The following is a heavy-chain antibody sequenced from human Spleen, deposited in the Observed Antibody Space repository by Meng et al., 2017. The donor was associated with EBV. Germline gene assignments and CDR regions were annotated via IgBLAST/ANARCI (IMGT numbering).Heavy chain of an antibody. J-gene: IGHJ4*02. Sequence: QVKRGKAGAEVKKLGYSVKVACKASGDTFRKYASSWGRQAPGQGLEWMGWSSAYNGNTNYAQKFQGRVTLTTDTSTSTAYMELRGLRSDDTAVYYCARDLDTGPYYFDYWGQGTLVTVSS. D-gene: IGHD3-22*01. CDR2: SSAYNGNT. V-gene: IGHV1-18*01. CDR3: ARDLDTGPYYFDY. CDR1: GDTFRKYA.